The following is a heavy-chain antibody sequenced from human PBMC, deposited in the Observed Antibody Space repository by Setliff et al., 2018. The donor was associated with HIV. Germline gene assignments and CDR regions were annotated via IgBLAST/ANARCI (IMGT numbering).Heavy chain of an antibody. CDR3: GGNSGTYRRDFNY. D-gene: IGHD3-10*01. CDR2: INHSGST. V-gene: IGHV4-34*01. Sequence: SETLSLTCAVYGGSFSGYYWSWIRQPPGKGLEWIGEINHSGSTNYNPSLKSRVTISVDTSKNQFSLTLSSVTAADTAVYYCGGNSGTYRRDFNYWGQGTLVTVSS. J-gene: IGHJ4*02. CDR1: GGSFSGYY.